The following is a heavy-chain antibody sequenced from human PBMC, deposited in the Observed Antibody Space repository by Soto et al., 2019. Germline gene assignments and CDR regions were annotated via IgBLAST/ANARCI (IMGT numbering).Heavy chain of an antibody. D-gene: IGHD6-19*01. CDR2: MSYSGALR. J-gene: IGHJ4*02. CDR1: WFSFITVA. CDR3: AKDATRTSGWYYFDY. Sequence: PGGSLRLSGAASWFSFITVARGCVRQAPGKGLEWVSVMSYSGALRYYADSVKGRFTISRDNSKNTLYLQMDSLRADDTAVYYCAKDATRTSGWYYFDYWGQGALVTVSS. V-gene: IGHV3-23*01.